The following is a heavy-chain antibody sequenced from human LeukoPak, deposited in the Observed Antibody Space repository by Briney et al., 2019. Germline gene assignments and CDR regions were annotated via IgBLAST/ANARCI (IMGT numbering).Heavy chain of an antibody. J-gene: IGHJ5*02. Sequence: KPSETLSLTCAVYGGSFSGYYWSWIRQPPGKGLEWIGEINHSGSTNYNPSLKSRVTISVDTSENQFSLKLSSVTAADTAVYYCARRSGYDFRARPNWFDPWGQGTLVTVSS. D-gene: IGHD5-12*01. CDR3: ARRSGYDFRARPNWFDP. CDR2: INHSGST. CDR1: GGSFSGYY. V-gene: IGHV4-34*01.